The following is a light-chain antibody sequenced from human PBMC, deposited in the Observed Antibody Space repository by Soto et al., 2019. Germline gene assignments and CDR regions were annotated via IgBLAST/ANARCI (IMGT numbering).Light chain of an antibody. Sequence: QSALTQPPSVSGSPGQSVTISCTIATSDVGDYEHVSWYQLAPGTTPKLLIYEVSKRPSGVPGRFSGSKSGNTASLTVSGLQAEDEADYYCSSYAGSSTLYVFGTGTKVTVL. J-gene: IGLJ1*01. CDR2: EVS. V-gene: IGLV2-8*01. CDR3: SSYAGSSTLYV. CDR1: TSDVGDYEH.